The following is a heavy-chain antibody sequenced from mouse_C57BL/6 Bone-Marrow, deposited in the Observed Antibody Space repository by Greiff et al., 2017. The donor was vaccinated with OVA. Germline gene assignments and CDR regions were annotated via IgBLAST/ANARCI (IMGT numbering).Heavy chain of an antibody. J-gene: IGHJ3*01. V-gene: IGHV5-6*02. CDR2: ISSGGSYT. CDR1: GFTFSSYG. D-gene: IGHD1-1*01. CDR3: ASDYYGSSHGTY. Sequence: DVKLVESGGDLVKPGGSLKLSCAASGFTFSSYGMSWVRQTPDKRLEWVATISSGGSYTYYPDSVKGRFTISRDNAKNTLYLQMSSLKSEDTAMSYCASDYYGSSHGTYWGKGTLVTVSA.